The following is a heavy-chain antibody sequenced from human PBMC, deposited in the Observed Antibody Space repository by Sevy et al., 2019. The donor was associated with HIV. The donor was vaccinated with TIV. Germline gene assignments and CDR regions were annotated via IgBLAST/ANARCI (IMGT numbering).Heavy chain of an antibody. CDR3: ARDGSGVDY. J-gene: IGHJ4*02. CDR2: ISSSSSTI. D-gene: IGHD5-12*01. V-gene: IGHV3-48*01. Sequence: GGSLRLSCAASGFTFSSYSMNWVRQAPGKGLEWVSYISSSSSTIYYADSVKGRFTISRDNAKNSLYLQMNSLRAEDTAVYYCARDGSGVDYWGQRTLVTVSS. CDR1: GFTFSSYS.